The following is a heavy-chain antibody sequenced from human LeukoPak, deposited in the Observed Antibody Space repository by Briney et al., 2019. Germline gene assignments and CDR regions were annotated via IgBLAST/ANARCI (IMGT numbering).Heavy chain of an antibody. CDR3: VRLSNRGSYSAFDI. D-gene: IGHD1-26*01. CDR2: IYYSGST. J-gene: IGHJ3*02. Sequence: SETLSLTCTVSGGSISSYYWSWIRQPPGKGLEWIGYIYYSGSTNYNPSLKSRVTISVDTSKNQFSLKLSSVTAADTAVYYCVRLSNRGSYSAFDIWGQGTMVTVSS. V-gene: IGHV4-59*08. CDR1: GGSISSYY.